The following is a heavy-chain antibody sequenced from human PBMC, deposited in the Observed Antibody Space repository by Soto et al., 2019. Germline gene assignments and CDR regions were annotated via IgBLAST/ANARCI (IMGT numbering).Heavy chain of an antibody. D-gene: IGHD2-2*01. CDR2: ISAYNGNT. J-gene: IGHJ6*03. V-gene: IGHV1-18*01. CDR1: GYTFTSYG. Sequence: QVQLVQSGAEVKKPGASVKVSCKASGYTFTSYGISWVRQAPGQGLEWMGWISAYNGNTNYAQKLQGRVTMTTDTSTSTADMELRSLRSDDTAVYYCARASGQYCSSTSCYGIGDYYYYYMDVWGKGTTVTVSS. CDR3: ARASGQYCSSTSCYGIGDYYYYYMDV.